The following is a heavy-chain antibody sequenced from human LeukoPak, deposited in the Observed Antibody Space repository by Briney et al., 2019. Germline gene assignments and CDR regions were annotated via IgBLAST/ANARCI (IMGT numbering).Heavy chain of an antibody. D-gene: IGHD6-19*01. CDR3: ARVSGWSKISY. V-gene: IGHV3-53*01. CDR1: GFTVSSNY. CDR2: IYSGGST. Sequence: PGGSLRLSCAASGFTVSSNYMSWVRQAPGKGLEWVSVIYSGGSTYYADSVKGRFTISRDNSQNTLYLQMNSLRDEDTAVYYCARVSGWSKISYWGQGTLVTVSS. J-gene: IGHJ4*02.